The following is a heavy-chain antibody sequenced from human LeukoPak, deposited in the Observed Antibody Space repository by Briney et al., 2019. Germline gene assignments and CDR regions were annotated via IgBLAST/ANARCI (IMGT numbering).Heavy chain of an antibody. V-gene: IGHV3-23*01. D-gene: IGHD1-7*01. CDR3: AKDRITGTVDAFDI. Sequence: PGRSLRLSCAASGITLSNYGMSWVRQAPGKGLEWVAGISGSGGSTNYADSVKGRFTISRDNSKNTLYLQMNSLRAEDTAVYYCAKDRITGTVDAFDIWGQGTMVTVSS. CDR2: ISGSGGST. CDR1: GITLSNYG. J-gene: IGHJ3*02.